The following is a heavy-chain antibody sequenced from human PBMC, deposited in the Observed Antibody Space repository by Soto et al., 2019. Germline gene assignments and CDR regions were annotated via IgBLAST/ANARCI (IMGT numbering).Heavy chain of an antibody. CDR2: IYGGGTT. CDR1: GFAVSSKY. Sequence: EVQLVESGGGLIQPGGSLRLSCAASGFAVSSKYMTWVRQAPGKGLEWVSVIYGGGTTYYADSVQGRLNISRDTSKNTLYLQMNSLRAEDTAVYYCVQTTGWPGFDFWGQGTLVTVSS. J-gene: IGHJ4*02. V-gene: IGHV3-53*01. CDR3: VQTTGWPGFDF. D-gene: IGHD6-19*01.